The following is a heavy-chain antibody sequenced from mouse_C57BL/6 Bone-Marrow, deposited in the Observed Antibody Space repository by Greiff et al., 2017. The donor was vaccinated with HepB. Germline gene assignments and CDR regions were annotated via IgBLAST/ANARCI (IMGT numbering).Heavy chain of an antibody. J-gene: IGHJ3*01. CDR1: GYTFTDYY. CDR2: INPNNGGT. CDR3: ARSADYDAAWFAY. Sequence: EVQLQQSGPELVKPGASVKISCKASGYTFTDYYMNWVKQSHGKSLEWIGDINPNNGGTSYNQKFKGKATLTVDKSSSTAYMELRSLTSEDSAVYYCARSADYDAAWFAYWGQGTLVTVSA. D-gene: IGHD2-4*01. V-gene: IGHV1-26*01.